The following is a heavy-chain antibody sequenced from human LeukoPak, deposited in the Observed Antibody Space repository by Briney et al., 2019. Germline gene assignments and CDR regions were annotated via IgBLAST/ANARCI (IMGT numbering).Heavy chain of an antibody. D-gene: IGHD2-2*01. CDR2: ISSSSSYI. Sequence: GGSLRLSCAASGFTFSSYSMNWVRQAPGKGLEWVSSISSSSSYIYYADSLKGRFTISRDNAKNSLYLQMNSLRAEDTAVYYCARDLVVVPGEWGNYYYYYGMDVWGQGTTVTVSS. CDR1: GFTFSSYS. CDR3: ARDLVVVPGEWGNYYYYYGMDV. J-gene: IGHJ6*02. V-gene: IGHV3-21*01.